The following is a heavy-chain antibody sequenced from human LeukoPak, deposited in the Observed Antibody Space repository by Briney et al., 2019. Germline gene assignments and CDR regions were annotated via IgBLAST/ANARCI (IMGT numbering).Heavy chain of an antibody. CDR3: ARIMNYGAYLYYGLDV. J-gene: IGHJ6*02. CDR1: GASISGYY. CDR2: IYHTGST. D-gene: IGHD4-17*01. Sequence: SETLSLTCTVSGASISGYYWSWIRQPPGKGLEWIGYIYHTGSTNYNPSLKSRVTLSLDTTRKQFSLKLSSVTAADTAVYYCARIMNYGAYLYYGLDVWGQGTTVTVSS. V-gene: IGHV4-59*01.